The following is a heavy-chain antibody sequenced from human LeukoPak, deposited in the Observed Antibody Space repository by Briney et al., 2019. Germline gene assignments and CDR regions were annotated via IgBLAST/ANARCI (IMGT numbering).Heavy chain of an antibody. CDR2: ITGSGGNT. Sequence: GGSLRLSCAASGFIFSSYSMSWVRQAPGMGLEWVSVITGSGGNTYYADSVKGRFTISKDNSKNTLYLQMNSLRAEDTAVYYCAKDSGNYWGQGTLVTVSS. V-gene: IGHV3-23*01. J-gene: IGHJ4*02. CDR3: AKDSGNY. D-gene: IGHD6-25*01. CDR1: GFIFSSYS.